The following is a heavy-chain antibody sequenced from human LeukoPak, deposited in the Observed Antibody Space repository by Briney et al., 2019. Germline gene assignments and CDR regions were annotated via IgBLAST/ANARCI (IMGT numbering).Heavy chain of an antibody. J-gene: IGHJ2*01. CDR3: ARGGWYLDV. CDR1: GGSVSSGSYY. V-gene: IGHV4-61*01. CDR2: IYYSGST. Sequence: SETLSLTCTVSGGSVSSGSYYWSWIRQPPGKGLEWIGYIYYSGSTNYNPSLKSRVTISMDTSKNQFSLKLKSGTAADTAVYYCARGGWYLDVWGRGTLVTVAS.